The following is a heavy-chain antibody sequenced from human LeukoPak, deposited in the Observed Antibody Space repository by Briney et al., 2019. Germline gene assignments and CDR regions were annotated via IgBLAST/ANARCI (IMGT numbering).Heavy chain of an antibody. V-gene: IGHV3-23*01. D-gene: IGHD3-22*01. CDR3: ARVGSGEYYYDSSGYTSFDY. CDR2: ISGSGGSR. J-gene: IGHJ4*02. Sequence: PGGSLRLSCAASGFSFSSYAMSWVRQAPGKGLEWVSVISGSGGSRYYSDSVKGRFAISRDNFKNTLYLQMNSLRAEDTAVYYCARVGSGEYYYDSSGYTSFDYWGQGTLVTVSS. CDR1: GFSFSSYA.